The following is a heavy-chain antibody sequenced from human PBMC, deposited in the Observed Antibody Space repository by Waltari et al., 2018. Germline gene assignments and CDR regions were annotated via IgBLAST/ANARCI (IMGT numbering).Heavy chain of an antibody. V-gene: IGHV3-48*01. CDR2: SSSSTSTT. Sequence: EVQLVESGGGLVQPGGSLRLSCAASGFTFSTYSMNWVRQAPGKGLEWVSYSSSSTSTTYYADSVKGRFTISRDNAKNSLYLQMNSLRAEDTAVYYCARGRDGYSQDFFDIWGQGTMVSVSS. D-gene: IGHD5-18*01. CDR3: ARGRDGYSQDFFDI. CDR1: GFTFSTYS. J-gene: IGHJ3*02.